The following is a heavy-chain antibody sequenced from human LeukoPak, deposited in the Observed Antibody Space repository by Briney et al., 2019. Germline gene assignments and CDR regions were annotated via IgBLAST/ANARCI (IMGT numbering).Heavy chain of an antibody. D-gene: IGHD6-19*01. Sequence: ASVKVSCKASGYTFTSYDINWVRQATGQGLEWMGWMNPNSGNTGYAQKFQGRVTMTRDTSTSTVYMELSSLRSDDTAMYYCASKDSSGWYEEAWGQGTLVTVSS. CDR1: GYTFTSYD. CDR3: ASKDSSGWYEEA. CDR2: MNPNSGNT. J-gene: IGHJ5*02. V-gene: IGHV1-8*01.